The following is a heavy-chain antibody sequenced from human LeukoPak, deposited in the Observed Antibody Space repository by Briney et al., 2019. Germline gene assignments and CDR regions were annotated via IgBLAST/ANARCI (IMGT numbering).Heavy chain of an antibody. CDR3: AKDRESGNGIWDAFDV. V-gene: IGHV3-23*01. J-gene: IGHJ3*01. D-gene: IGHD2-21*01. Sequence: PRGSLRLSCAPSGFIFSNYAMSCVRQAPGKRLEWGSSIHGGGGSAYYADSVKGRFTVSRDDSKKTLSLQMSSLRAEDTAAYYCAKDRESGNGIWDAFDVWGQGTVVTVAS. CDR2: IHGGGGSA. CDR1: GFIFSNYA.